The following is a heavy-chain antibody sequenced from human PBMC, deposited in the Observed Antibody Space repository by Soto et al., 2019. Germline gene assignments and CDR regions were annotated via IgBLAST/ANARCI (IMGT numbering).Heavy chain of an antibody. V-gene: IGHV4-34*01. CDR3: ARVVIGNWFDP. Sequence: PSETLSLTCAVYGGSFSGYYWTWIRQPPGTGLEWIGEINHSGSTNYNPSLKSRVTISVDTSKNQFSLKLTSVTAADTAVYYCARVVIGNWFDPWGQGTLVTVS. CDR1: GGSFSGYY. D-gene: IGHD3-22*01. J-gene: IGHJ5*02. CDR2: INHSGST.